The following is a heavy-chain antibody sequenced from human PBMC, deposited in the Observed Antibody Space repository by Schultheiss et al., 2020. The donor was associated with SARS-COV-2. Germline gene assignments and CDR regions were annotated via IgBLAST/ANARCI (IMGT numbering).Heavy chain of an antibody. CDR2: ISAYNGNT. D-gene: IGHD5-18*01. CDR3: ARLAYGYIHIDH. Sequence: ASVKVSCKASGYTFTSYDITWVRQAPGQGLEWMGWISAYNGNTNYAQKLQGRLTMTTDTSTSTAYMELRSLRSDDAAVYYCARLAYGYIHIDHWGQGTLVTVSS. CDR1: GYTFTSYD. J-gene: IGHJ4*02. V-gene: IGHV1-18*04.